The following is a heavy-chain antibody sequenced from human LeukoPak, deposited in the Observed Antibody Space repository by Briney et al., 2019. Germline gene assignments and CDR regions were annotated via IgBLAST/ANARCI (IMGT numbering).Heavy chain of an antibody. V-gene: IGHV6-1*01. CDR1: GDSYSSNTAA. J-gene: IGHJ4*02. CDR2: TYYRSKWYN. CDR3: ARGISRGGFRLDY. D-gene: IGHD3-3*02. Sequence: SQTLSLTCAISGDSYSSNTAAWNCIRQSPSLGLEWLGRTYYRSKWYNDYAVSVKSRITINPDTSKNQFSLQLYSVTPEDTAVYYCARGISRGGFRLDYWGQGTLVTVSS.